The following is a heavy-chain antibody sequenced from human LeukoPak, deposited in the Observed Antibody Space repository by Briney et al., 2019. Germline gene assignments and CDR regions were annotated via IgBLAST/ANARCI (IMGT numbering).Heavy chain of an antibody. Sequence: SETLSLSCTVSGGSISGCYWGWIRDPPGKGLGWSGYIYYSGSHNYNPSLKSRVTISVDTSKNQFSLKLSSVTAADTAVYYCARVLGARFDYWGQGTLVTVSS. CDR3: ARVLGARFDY. J-gene: IGHJ4*02. D-gene: IGHD1-26*01. CDR2: IYYSGSH. V-gene: IGHV4-59*01. CDR1: GGSISGCY.